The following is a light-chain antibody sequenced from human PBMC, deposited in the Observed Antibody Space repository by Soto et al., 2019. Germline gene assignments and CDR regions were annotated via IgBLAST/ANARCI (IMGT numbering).Light chain of an antibody. CDR3: QQYGSSVT. V-gene: IGKV3-20*01. J-gene: IGKJ5*01. CDR1: QSVSSSY. Sequence: EIVLTQSPGTLSLCPGQRATLACRAIQSVSSSYLAWYQQKPGQAPRLLIYGASSRATGIPDRFSGSGSGTDFTLTISRLEPEDFAVYYCQQYGSSVTFGQGTRLE. CDR2: GAS.